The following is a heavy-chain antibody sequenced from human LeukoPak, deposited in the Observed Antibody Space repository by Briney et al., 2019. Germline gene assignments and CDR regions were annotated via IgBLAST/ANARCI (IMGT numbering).Heavy chain of an antibody. Sequence: GGSLRLSCAASGFTFSSYSMNWVRQAPGKGLEWVSSISSSSSYIYYADSVKGRFTISRDNAKNSLYLQMNSLRAEDTAVYYCARSVSGSYLRSNYYYYMDVWGKGTTVTISS. J-gene: IGHJ6*03. V-gene: IGHV3-21*04. CDR1: GFTFSSYS. D-gene: IGHD3-16*02. CDR3: ARSVSGSYLRSNYYYYMDV. CDR2: ISSSSSYI.